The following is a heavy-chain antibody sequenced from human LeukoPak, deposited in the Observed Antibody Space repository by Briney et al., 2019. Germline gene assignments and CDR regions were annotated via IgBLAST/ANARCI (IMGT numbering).Heavy chain of an antibody. D-gene: IGHD3-3*01. Sequence: ASVKVSCKASGYTFTNYGIGWVRQAPGQGLEWMGWISGYNGDTNCARKLQGRVTMTTDTSTTTAYMELKSLRSDDTAVYYCARDFYDFWSGYRLHAFDIWGQGTMVSVSS. CDR1: GYTFTNYG. V-gene: IGHV1-18*01. J-gene: IGHJ3*02. CDR3: ARDFYDFWSGYRLHAFDI. CDR2: ISGYNGDT.